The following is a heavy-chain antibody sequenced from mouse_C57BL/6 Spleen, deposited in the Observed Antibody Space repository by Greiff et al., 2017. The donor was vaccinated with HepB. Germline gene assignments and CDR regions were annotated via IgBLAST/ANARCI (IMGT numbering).Heavy chain of an antibody. CDR1: GFTFSSYA. J-gene: IGHJ3*01. CDR2: ISDGGSYT. Sequence: EVQVVESGGGLVKPGGSLKLSCAASGFTFSSYAMSWVRQTPEKRLEWVATISDGGSYTYYPDNVKGLFTISRDNAKNNLYLQMSHLKSEDTAMYYCAREGLRWFAYWGQGTLVTVSA. D-gene: IGHD2-4*01. V-gene: IGHV5-4*01. CDR3: AREGLRWFAY.